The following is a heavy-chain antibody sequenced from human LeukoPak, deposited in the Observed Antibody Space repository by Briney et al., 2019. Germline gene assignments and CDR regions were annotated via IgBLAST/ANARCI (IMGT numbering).Heavy chain of an antibody. D-gene: IGHD2-15*01. CDR3: ARAGHRCGGSCYGSDY. J-gene: IGHJ4*02. Sequence: PGGSLRLSCAAYGFTFSSYGMHWVRQAPGKGLEWVAAIWYDGSIQYYADSVKGRFTISRDNSKNTLYLQMDSLRADDTTVYYCARAGHRCGGSCYGSDYWGQGTLVSVSS. CDR1: GFTFSSYG. CDR2: IWYDGSIQ. V-gene: IGHV3-33*01.